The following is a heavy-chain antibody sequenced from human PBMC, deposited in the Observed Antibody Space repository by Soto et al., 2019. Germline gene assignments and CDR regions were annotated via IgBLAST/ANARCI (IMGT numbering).Heavy chain of an antibody. CDR3: ARHLANGGYPDAFDI. D-gene: IGHD2-8*01. J-gene: IGHJ3*02. CDR1: GGSISSSSYY. CDR2: IYYSGST. Sequence: PSETLSLTCTVSGGSISSSSYYWGWIRQPPGKGLEWIGSIYYSGSTYYNPSLKSRVTISVDTSKNQFSLKLSSVTAADTAVYYCARHLANGGYPDAFDIWGQGTMVT. V-gene: IGHV4-39*01.